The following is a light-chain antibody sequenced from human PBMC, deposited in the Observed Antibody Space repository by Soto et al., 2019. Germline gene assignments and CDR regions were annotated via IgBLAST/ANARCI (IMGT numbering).Light chain of an antibody. V-gene: IGKV1-39*01. J-gene: IGKJ2*01. CDR3: QPSVSTTYT. CDR1: QSMSSY. Sequence: DIQMTQSPSSLSASVGDIVTITCRASQSMSSYLKWYQQKPGTAPKPLIYAESRLQSGVPSRFSGSGSGTDFTLTISSLQPEDFATYYFQPSVSTTYTFGQGTKLQL. CDR2: AES.